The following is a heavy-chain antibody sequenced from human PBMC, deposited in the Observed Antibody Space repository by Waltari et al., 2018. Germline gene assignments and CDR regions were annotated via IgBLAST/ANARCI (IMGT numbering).Heavy chain of an antibody. Sequence: DVQLLESGVGLVQPGGSLSLCCAGCGCTCSHYALHWVRQAPGKGLEYVSAINSNGGRTYYANSVKGRFTVSRDNSKNTLYLQMGSLRAEDIAVYYCARDGSYFYYDYWGLGTLVTVSS. D-gene: IGHD3-10*01. CDR1: GCTCSHYA. J-gene: IGHJ4*02. V-gene: IGHV3-64*01. CDR3: ARDGSYFYYDY. CDR2: INSNGGRT.